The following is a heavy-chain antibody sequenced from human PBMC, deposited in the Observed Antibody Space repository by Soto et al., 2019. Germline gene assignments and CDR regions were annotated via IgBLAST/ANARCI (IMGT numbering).Heavy chain of an antibody. CDR2: IYYSGST. CDR1: GGSISSSSYY. D-gene: IGHD1-1*01. Sequence: PSETLSLTCTVSGGSISSSSYYWGWIRQPPGKGLEWIGSIYYSGSTYYNPSLKSRVTISVDTSKNQFSLKLSSVTAADTAVYYSARNGATEGYYYYGMDVWGQGTTVTVSS. V-gene: IGHV4-39*01. J-gene: IGHJ6*02. CDR3: ARNGATEGYYYYGMDV.